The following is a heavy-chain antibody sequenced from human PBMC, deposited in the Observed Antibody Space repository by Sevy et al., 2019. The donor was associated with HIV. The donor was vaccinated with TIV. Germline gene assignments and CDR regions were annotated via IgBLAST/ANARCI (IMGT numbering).Heavy chain of an antibody. CDR2: INSDDTSI. J-gene: IGHJ4*02. Sequence: GGSLRLSCEASGFPFSSHWMDWVRQGPGQGLVWVSGINSDDTSIPYADSVKGRFTISRDNVKNTLYLQMSSLRAEDTALYYCARGSGVAFDYWGQGTLVTVSS. D-gene: IGHD3-10*01. CDR1: GFPFSSHW. CDR3: ARGSGVAFDY. V-gene: IGHV3-74*01.